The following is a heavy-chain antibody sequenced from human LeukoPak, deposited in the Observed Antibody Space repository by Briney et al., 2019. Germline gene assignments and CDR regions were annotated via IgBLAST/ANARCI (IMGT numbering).Heavy chain of an antibody. CDR2: IIPIFGTA. CDR3: QVVPAAKYYFDY. D-gene: IGHD2-2*01. J-gene: IGHJ4*02. Sequence: SVKVSCKASGGTFSSYAISWVRQAPGQGLEWMGGIIPIFGTANYAQKFQGRVTIIADKSTSTAYMELSSLRSEDTAVYYCQVVPAAKYYFDYWGQGTPVTVSS. CDR1: GGTFSSYA. V-gene: IGHV1-69*06.